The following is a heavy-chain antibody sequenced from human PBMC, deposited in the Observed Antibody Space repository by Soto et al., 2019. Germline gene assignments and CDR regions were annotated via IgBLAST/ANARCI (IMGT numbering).Heavy chain of an antibody. J-gene: IGHJ3*02. CDR3: ATLQGEWELPYDAFDI. Sequence: QVQLQESGPGLVKPSQTLSLTCTVSGGSISSGDYYWSWIRQPPGKGLEWIGYIYYSGSTYYNPSLKSRVTISVDTSKNQFSLKLSSVTAADTAVYYCATLQGEWELPYDAFDIWGQGTMVTVSS. CDR1: GGSISSGDYY. V-gene: IGHV4-30-4*01. CDR2: IYYSGST. D-gene: IGHD1-26*01.